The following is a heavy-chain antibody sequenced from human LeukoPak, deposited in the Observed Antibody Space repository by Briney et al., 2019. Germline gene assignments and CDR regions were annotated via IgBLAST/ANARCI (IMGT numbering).Heavy chain of an antibody. Sequence: KVSCKASGGTFSSYAISWVRQARGQGLEWMGGIIPIFGTANYAQKFQGRVTITADESTSTAYMELSSLRSEDTAVYYCAREKDEFLQYYYDSSGQPYYFDYWGQGTLVTVSS. J-gene: IGHJ4*02. CDR1: GGTFSSYA. CDR3: AREKDEFLQYYYDSSGQPYYFDY. V-gene: IGHV1-69*01. D-gene: IGHD3-22*01. CDR2: IIPIFGTA.